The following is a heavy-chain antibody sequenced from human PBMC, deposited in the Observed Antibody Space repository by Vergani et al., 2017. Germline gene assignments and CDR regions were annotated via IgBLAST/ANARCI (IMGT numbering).Heavy chain of an antibody. Sequence: EVQLVQSGGGLVKPGGSLRLSCAASGFTFSNAWMSWVRQAPGKGLEWVGRIKSTSNGGTTDYAAPVKGRFIISRDDSKNTLFLQMNSLKTEDTAVYYCTTFGFDPWGQGTLVTASS. CDR1: GFTFSNAW. CDR3: TTFGFDP. J-gene: IGHJ5*02. V-gene: IGHV3-15*01. CDR2: IKSTSNGGTT.